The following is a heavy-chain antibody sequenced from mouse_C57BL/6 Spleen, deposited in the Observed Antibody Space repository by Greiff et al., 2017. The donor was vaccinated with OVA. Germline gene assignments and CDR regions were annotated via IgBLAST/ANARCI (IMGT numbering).Heavy chain of an antibody. V-gene: IGHV1-55*01. D-gene: IGHD2-4*01. CDR2: IYPGSGST. Sequence: QVQLQQPGAELVKPGASVKMSCKASGYTFTSYWITWVKQRPGQGLAWIGDIYPGSGSTNYNEKFKSKATLTVDTSSSTAYMQLSSLTSEDSAVEYCARYDCAAAAWVAYWGQGTLVTVSA. J-gene: IGHJ3*01. CDR1: GYTFTSYW. CDR3: ARYDCAAAAWVAY.